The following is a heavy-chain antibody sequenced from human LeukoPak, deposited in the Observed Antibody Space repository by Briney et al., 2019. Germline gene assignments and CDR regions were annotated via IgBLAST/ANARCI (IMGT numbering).Heavy chain of an antibody. V-gene: IGHV3-23*01. CDR2: ISDSGGST. D-gene: IGHD1-26*01. CDR1: GFTFSTYA. J-gene: IGHJ4*02. CDR3: AKNRGATRGAFDY. Sequence: GGSLRLSCAASGFTFSTYAVSWVRQAPGKGLEWVSGISDSGGSTYNADSVKGRFTLSRDNSKNTLYLQMNSLRAEDTAVYYCAKNRGATRGAFDYWGQGTLVTVSS.